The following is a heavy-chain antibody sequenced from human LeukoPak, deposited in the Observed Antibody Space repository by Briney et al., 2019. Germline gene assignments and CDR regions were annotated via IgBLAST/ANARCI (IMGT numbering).Heavy chain of an antibody. CDR2: ITGDGSTT. CDR1: GFTFDDYA. V-gene: IGHV3-43*02. J-gene: IGHJ5*02. CDR3: TKDRARSYGYGNNFDP. Sequence: GGSLRLSCAASGFTFDDYAMHWVRQVPGKRLEWISLITGDGSTTYYGDSMKCRFTISRDNSKNSLYLQMNSVRAEDTALYYCTKDRARSYGYGNNFDPWGQGTLVTVSS. D-gene: IGHD5-18*01.